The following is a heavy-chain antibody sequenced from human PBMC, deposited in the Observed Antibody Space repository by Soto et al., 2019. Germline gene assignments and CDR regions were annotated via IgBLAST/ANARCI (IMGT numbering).Heavy chain of an antibody. J-gene: IGHJ4*02. D-gene: IGHD4-4*01. CDR1: GGSCSGYY. CDR2: INHSGST. CDR3: ARGTTGDY. V-gene: IGHV4-34*01. Sequence: SETLCLTWAVDGGSCSGYYWSWIRQPPGKGLEWIGEINHSGSTNYNPSLKSRVTISVDTSKNQFSLKLSSVTAADTAVYYCARGTTGDYWGQGTLVTVSS.